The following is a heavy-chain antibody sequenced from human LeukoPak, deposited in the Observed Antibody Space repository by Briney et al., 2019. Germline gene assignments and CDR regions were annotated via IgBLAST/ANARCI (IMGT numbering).Heavy chain of an antibody. J-gene: IGHJ6*03. CDR2: IYHSGST. D-gene: IGHD4-11*01. CDR1: GYSISSGYY. CDR3: ARDRHDYKGTYYYYMDV. V-gene: IGHV4-38-2*02. Sequence: PSETLSLTCTVSGYSISSGYYWGWIRQPPGKGLEWIRSIYHSGSTYYNPSLKSRVTISVDTSKNQFSLKLSSVTAADTAVYYCARDRHDYKGTYYYYMDVWGKGTTVTVSS.